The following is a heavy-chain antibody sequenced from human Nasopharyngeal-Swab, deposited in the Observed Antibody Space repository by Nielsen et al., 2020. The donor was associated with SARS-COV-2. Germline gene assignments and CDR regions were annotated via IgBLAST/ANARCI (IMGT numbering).Heavy chain of an antibody. CDR3: ARGVISSFDAFDI. D-gene: IGHD3-16*02. V-gene: IGHV4-39*01. CDR1: GGSISSSRYY. CDR2: IYYSGST. Sequence: SETLSLTCTVSGGSISSSRYYWGWIRQPPGKGLEWIGSIYYSGSTYYNPSLKSRVTISVDTSKNQFSLKLSSVTAAVTAVYYCARGVISSFDAFDIWGQGTMVTGSS. J-gene: IGHJ3*02.